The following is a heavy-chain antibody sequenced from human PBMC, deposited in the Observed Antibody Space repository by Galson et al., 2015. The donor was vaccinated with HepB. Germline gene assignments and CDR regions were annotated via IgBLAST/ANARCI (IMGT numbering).Heavy chain of an antibody. CDR2: IIPIFGTA. CDR3: AREGGLVGELLYSHGMDV. V-gene: IGHV1-69*13. CDR1: GGTFSSYA. J-gene: IGHJ6*02. D-gene: IGHD3-10*01. Sequence: SVKVSCKASGGTFSSYAISWVRQAPGLGLEWMGGIIPIFGTANYAQKFQGRVTITADESTSTAYMELSSLRSEDTAVYYCAREGGLVGELLYSHGMDVWGQGTTVTVSS.